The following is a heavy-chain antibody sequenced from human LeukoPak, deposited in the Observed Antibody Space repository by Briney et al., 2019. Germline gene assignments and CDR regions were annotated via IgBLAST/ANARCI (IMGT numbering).Heavy chain of an antibody. V-gene: IGHV4-59*01. CDR3: TRDTGYGSVNL. D-gene: IGHD3-10*01. J-gene: IGHJ4*02. CDR1: GGSISPYY. Sequence: SETLSLTCTVSGGSISPYYWNWIRQPPGKGLEWIGYIFYSGSTAYNPSLKSRVTILVDTSNSQFSLKLSSVTAADTAVYYCTRDTGYGSVNLWGPGTLVTVSS. CDR2: IFYSGST.